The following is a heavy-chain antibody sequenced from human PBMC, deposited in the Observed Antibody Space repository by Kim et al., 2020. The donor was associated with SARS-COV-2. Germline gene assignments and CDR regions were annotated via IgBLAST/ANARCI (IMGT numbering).Heavy chain of an antibody. D-gene: IGHD3-22*01. Sequence: SVKGRFTISRDNSKNTLYLQMNSLRAEDTAVYYCAKDHDSSGYYLYYFDYWGQGTLVTVSS. J-gene: IGHJ4*02. V-gene: IGHV3-23*01. CDR3: AKDHDSSGYYLYYFDY.